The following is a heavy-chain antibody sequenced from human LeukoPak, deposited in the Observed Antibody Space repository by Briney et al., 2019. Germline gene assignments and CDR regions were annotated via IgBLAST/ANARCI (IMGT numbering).Heavy chain of an antibody. J-gene: IGHJ4*02. D-gene: IGHD3-10*01. Sequence: GGSLRLSCAASGFTFRSYAMHWVRQAPGTGLEWVSFISYDGNNQYYADSVKGRFTISRDNSKNTLYLHMNSLRTEDTAVYYCAKDTYGGPGVYWGQGTLVTVSS. CDR2: ISYDGNNQ. V-gene: IGHV3-30*04. CDR3: AKDTYGGPGVY. CDR1: GFTFRSYA.